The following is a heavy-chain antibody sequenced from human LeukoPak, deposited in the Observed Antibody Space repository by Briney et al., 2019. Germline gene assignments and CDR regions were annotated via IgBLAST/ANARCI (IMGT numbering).Heavy chain of an antibody. Sequence: SETLSLTCTVSGGSISSGTYFWSWLRQPAGKGLEWMGRIYTSGSTNYNPSLKSRVTMSVDTSRNQFSLRLSSVTAADTAVYYCASEVPASIDYFQHWGQGTLVTVSS. CDR2: IYTSGST. J-gene: IGHJ1*01. CDR1: GGSISSGTYF. V-gene: IGHV4-61*02. D-gene: IGHD2-2*02. CDR3: ASEVPASIDYFQH.